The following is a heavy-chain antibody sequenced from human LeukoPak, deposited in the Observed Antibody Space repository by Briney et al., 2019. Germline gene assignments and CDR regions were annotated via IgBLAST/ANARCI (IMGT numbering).Heavy chain of an antibody. Sequence: GRSLRLSCTASGFTFGDYAMGWFRQAPGKGLEWVGFIRSKTYGGATEYAASVRDRFTISRDDSKSIASLQMNSLKTEDTAVYYCSRGRDHGPHNWFDPWGQGTLVTVSS. CDR1: GFTFGDYA. CDR3: SRGRDHGPHNWFDP. CDR2: IRSKTYGGAT. V-gene: IGHV3-49*03. D-gene: IGHD4/OR15-4a*01. J-gene: IGHJ5*02.